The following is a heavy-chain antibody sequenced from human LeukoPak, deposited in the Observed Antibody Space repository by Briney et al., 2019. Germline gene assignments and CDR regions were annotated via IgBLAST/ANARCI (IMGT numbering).Heavy chain of an antibody. CDR3: ARTTYGSGNPYFDY. J-gene: IGHJ4*02. CDR1: GFTFSSYE. V-gene: IGHV3-48*03. Sequence: PGGSLRLSCAASGFTFSSYEMNWVRQAPGTGLEWVSYISSSGSTIYYADSVKGRFTISRDNAKNSLYLQMNSLRAEDTAVYYCARTTYGSGNPYFDYWGQGTLVTVSS. CDR2: ISSSGSTI. D-gene: IGHD3-10*01.